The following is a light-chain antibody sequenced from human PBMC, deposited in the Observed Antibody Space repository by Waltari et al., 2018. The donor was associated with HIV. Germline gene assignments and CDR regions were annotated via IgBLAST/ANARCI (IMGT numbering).Light chain of an antibody. V-gene: IGLV1-44*01. J-gene: IGLJ3*02. CDR2: SNK. CDR1: SSNIGSNP. Sequence: QSVLTQPPSASGTPGQRVTISCSGSSSNIGSNPVNWYQQPPGTAPKLLIYSNKQRPSVVPDLFSGSKSGTSASLAISGLQSEDEADYYCAAWDDSLNGWVFGGGTKLTVL. CDR3: AAWDDSLNGWV.